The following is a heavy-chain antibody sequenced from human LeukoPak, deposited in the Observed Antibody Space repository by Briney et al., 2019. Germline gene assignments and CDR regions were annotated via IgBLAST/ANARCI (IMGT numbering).Heavy chain of an antibody. D-gene: IGHD2-2*01. CDR1: GYTFTSYD. V-gene: IGHV1-8*01. CDR3: ARLPSTRYCSSTSCYQYNWFDS. Sequence: ASVKVSCKASGYTFTSYDINWVRQATGQGLEWMGWMNPNSGNTGYAQKFQGRVTMTRNTSISTAYMELSSLRSEDTAVYYCARLPSTRYCSSTSCYQYNWFDSWGQGTLVTVSS. J-gene: IGHJ5*01. CDR2: MNPNSGNT.